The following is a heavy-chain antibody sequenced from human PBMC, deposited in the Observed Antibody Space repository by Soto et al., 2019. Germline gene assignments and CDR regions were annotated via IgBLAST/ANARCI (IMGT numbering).Heavy chain of an antibody. J-gene: IGHJ6*02. CDR3: ARDRLMATAGTARHYFGLDV. CDR1: GGSIRSGGYY. CDR2: IYYSGNT. D-gene: IGHD5-18*01. Sequence: SETLSLTCTVSGGSIRSGGYYWSWVRQNPRRGLEWIGNIYYSGNTYYNPSLKSRLTISVDTSKNQFSLNLSSVTAADTAVYYCARDRLMATAGTARHYFGLDVWGQGTTVTAP. V-gene: IGHV4-31*03.